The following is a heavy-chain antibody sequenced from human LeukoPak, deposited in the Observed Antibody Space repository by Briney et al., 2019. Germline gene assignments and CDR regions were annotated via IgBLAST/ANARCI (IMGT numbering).Heavy chain of an antibody. V-gene: IGHV1-8*01. D-gene: IGHD4-17*01. J-gene: IGHJ5*02. CDR2: MNPNSGNT. CDR1: GYTFTGYD. Sequence: GASVKVSCKASGYTFTGYDINWVRQATGQGLEWMGWMNPNSGNTGYAQKFQGRVTITRNTSMSTAYMELSSLRSEDTAVYYCARDYGDNWFDPWGQGTLVTVSS. CDR3: ARDYGDNWFDP.